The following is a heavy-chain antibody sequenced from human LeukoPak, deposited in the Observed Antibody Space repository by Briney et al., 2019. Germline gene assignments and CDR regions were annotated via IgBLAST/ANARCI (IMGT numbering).Heavy chain of an antibody. CDR1: GGSIRSYY. CDR3: ASEGAPYYDYVWGSYRLPWFDP. V-gene: IGHV4-4*07. Sequence: SETLSLTCAVSGGSIRSYYWSWIRQPAGKGLEWIGRIYTSGSTNYNPSLKSRVTISVDKSKNQFSLTPSSVTAADTAVYYCASEGAPYYDYVWGSYRLPWFDPWGQGTLVTVSS. D-gene: IGHD3-16*02. J-gene: IGHJ5*02. CDR2: IYTSGST.